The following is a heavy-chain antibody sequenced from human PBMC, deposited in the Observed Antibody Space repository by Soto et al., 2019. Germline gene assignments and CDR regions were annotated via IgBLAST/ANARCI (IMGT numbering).Heavy chain of an antibody. V-gene: IGHV4-31*03. CDR1: GGSISSGGYY. J-gene: IGHJ3*02. Sequence: SETLSLTCTVSGGSISSGGYYWIWIRQHPGKGLEWIGYIYYSGSTYYNPSLKSRVTISVDTSKNQFSLKLSSVTAADTAVYYCARDPDTAMVDAFDIWGQGTMVTVSS. D-gene: IGHD5-18*01. CDR2: IYYSGST. CDR3: ARDPDTAMVDAFDI.